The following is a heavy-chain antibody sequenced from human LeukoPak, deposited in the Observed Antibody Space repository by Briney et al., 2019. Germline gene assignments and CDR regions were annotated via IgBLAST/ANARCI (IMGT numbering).Heavy chain of an antibody. J-gene: IGHJ6*02. CDR2: ISYDGSNK. CDR3: AKGVTPYNFYGMDV. CDR1: GFTFSSYA. Sequence: PGRSLRLSCAASGFTFSSYAMHWVRQAPGKGLEWVAVISYDGSNKYYADSVKGRFTISRDNSKNTMYLVMNSLRAEDTALYYCAKGVTPYNFYGMDVWGQGTTVTVSS. V-gene: IGHV3-30-3*01. D-gene: IGHD2-15*01.